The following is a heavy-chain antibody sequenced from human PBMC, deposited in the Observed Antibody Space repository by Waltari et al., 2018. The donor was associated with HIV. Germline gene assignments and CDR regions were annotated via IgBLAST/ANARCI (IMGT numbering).Heavy chain of an antibody. V-gene: IGHV1-2*02. CDR1: GYTFTGYY. D-gene: IGHD6-6*01. J-gene: IGHJ5*02. Sequence: QVQLVQSGAEVKKPGASVKVSCKASGYTFTGYYMHWVRQAPGQGLEWMGMINPNSRGTNYAQKFQSRVTMTSDTSISTGYMERSRLRSDDTAVYYCARDLSRSSWGWFDPWGQGTLVTVSS. CDR2: INPNSRGT. CDR3: ARDLSRSSWGWFDP.